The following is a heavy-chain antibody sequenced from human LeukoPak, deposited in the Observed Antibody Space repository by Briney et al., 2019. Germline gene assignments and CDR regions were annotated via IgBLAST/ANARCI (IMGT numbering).Heavy chain of an antibody. Sequence: SETLSLTCAVYGGSFSGYYWSWIRQPPGKGLEWIGEINHSGSTNYNPSLKSRVTISVDTSKNQFSLKLSSVTAADTAVYYCARRTQGLGSYRLNWFDPWGQGTLVTVSS. CDR2: INHSGST. V-gene: IGHV4-34*01. D-gene: IGHD3-10*01. CDR1: GGSFSGYY. J-gene: IGHJ5*02. CDR3: ARRTQGLGSYRLNWFDP.